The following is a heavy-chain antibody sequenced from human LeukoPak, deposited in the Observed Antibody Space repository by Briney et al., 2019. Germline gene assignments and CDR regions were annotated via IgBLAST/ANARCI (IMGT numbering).Heavy chain of an antibody. D-gene: IGHD7-27*01. CDR1: GGSISSYY. Sequence: SETLSLTCTVSGGSISSYYWSWIRQPPGKGLEWIGYIYYSGSTNYNPSLKSRVTISVDRSKNQFSLKLSSVTAADTAVYYCARAKLGAMDVWGQGTTVTVSS. J-gene: IGHJ6*02. CDR2: IYYSGST. V-gene: IGHV4-59*12. CDR3: ARAKLGAMDV.